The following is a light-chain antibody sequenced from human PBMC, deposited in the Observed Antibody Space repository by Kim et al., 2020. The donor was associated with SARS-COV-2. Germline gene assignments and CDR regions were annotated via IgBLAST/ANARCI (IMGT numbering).Light chain of an antibody. V-gene: IGLV3-21*01. J-gene: IGLJ3*02. CDR2: YDS. CDR1: NIGTQS. CDR3: QLWDNDSDHWV. Sequence: SYELTQPPSVSVAPGKTARLTCGGNNIGTQSVHWYQQKPGQAPVVVIFYDSNRPSGIPERISGSNSGDTATLTISGVGAGDEADYYCQLWDNDSDHWVFGGVTQLTVL.